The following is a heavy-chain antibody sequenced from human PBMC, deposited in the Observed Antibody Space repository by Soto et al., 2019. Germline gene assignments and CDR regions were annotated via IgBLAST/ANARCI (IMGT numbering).Heavy chain of an antibody. V-gene: IGHV4-59*01. CDR1: GGSISSYY. CDR2: IYYSGST. J-gene: IGHJ4*02. CDR3: ARAGDYDSSGYYYGHFDY. D-gene: IGHD3-22*01. Sequence: SETLSLTCIVSGGSISSYYWSWIRQPPGKGLEWIGYIYYSGSTNYNPSLKSRVTISVDTSKNQFSLKLSSVTAADTAVYYCARAGDYDSSGYYYGHFDYWGQGTLVTVSS.